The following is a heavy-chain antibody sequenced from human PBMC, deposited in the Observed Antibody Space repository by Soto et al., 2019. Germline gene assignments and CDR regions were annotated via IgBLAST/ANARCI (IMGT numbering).Heavy chain of an antibody. CDR1: GGDFLSYT. Sequence: QLVQSGAEVKKPGSSVKVSCKASGGDFLSYTISWVRQAPGQGPEWMGTIIPILDVAKNAQKFQGRVAITADKATSTVYMELRSLRSDDKAVYYCSPMWFGELWPGMDVGGQGTKITVSS. J-gene: IGHJ6*02. CDR3: SPMWFGELWPGMDV. V-gene: IGHV1-69*02. D-gene: IGHD3-10*01. CDR2: IIPILDVA.